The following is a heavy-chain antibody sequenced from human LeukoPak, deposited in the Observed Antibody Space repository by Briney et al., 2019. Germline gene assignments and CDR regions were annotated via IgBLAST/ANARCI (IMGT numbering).Heavy chain of an antibody. CDR1: GFTFSSCS. Sequence: PGGSLRLSCAASGFTFSSCSMNWVRQAPGKGLEWVSSISSSSSYIYYADSVKGRFTISRDNAKNSLYLQMNSLRAEDTAVYYCARVRYSSSSGRRTMDAFDIWGQGTMVTVSS. CDR2: ISSSSSYI. J-gene: IGHJ3*02. D-gene: IGHD6-6*01. CDR3: ARVRYSSSSGRRTMDAFDI. V-gene: IGHV3-21*01.